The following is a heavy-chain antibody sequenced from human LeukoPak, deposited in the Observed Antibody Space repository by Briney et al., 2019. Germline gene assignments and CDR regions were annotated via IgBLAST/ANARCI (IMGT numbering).Heavy chain of an antibody. CDR1: GGSMNTYY. CDR3: AKETLGETTNYFDY. CDR2: VYTSGYS. Sequence: SETLSLTCSVSGGSMNTYYWTWMRQPAGKGLEWIGRVYTSGYSKTNPSLQSRVTMSVDTSKRQLSLMLTSLTAADTAVYYCAKETLGETTNYFDYGGGGFLVTVSS. D-gene: IGHD3-16*01. J-gene: IGHJ4*02. V-gene: IGHV4-4*07.